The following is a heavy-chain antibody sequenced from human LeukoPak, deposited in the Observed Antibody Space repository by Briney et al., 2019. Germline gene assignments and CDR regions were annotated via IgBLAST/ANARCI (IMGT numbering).Heavy chain of an antibody. CDR3: AKGGHYLFDY. CDR2: ISNEGNYK. CDR1: GFNFSRLG. Sequence: GGSLRLSCEGSGFNFSRLGMHWVRQAPGKGLEWVAVISNEGNYKYYGDSVKGRFAISRDNFKNTTYLQMNYLRPEDTAVYFCAKGGHYLFDYWGQGTLVTVSS. D-gene: IGHD3-10*01. J-gene: IGHJ4*02. V-gene: IGHV3-30*18.